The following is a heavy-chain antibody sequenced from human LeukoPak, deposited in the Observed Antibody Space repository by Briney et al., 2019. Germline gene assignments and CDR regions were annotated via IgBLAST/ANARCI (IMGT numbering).Heavy chain of an antibody. CDR1: GFTFSSYA. D-gene: IGHD3-22*01. V-gene: IGHV3-23*01. Sequence: GGSLRLSCAAPGFTFSSYAMSWVRQAPGKGLEWVSAISGSGGATYYADSVKGRFTISRDNSKNTLYLQMNSLRAEDTALYYCASLDYFDSSDYGDYWGQGTLVTVSS. J-gene: IGHJ4*02. CDR2: ISGSGGAT. CDR3: ASLDYFDSSDYGDY.